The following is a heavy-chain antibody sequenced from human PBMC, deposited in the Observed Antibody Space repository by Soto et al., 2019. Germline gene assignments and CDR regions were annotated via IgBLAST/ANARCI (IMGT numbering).Heavy chain of an antibody. D-gene: IGHD3-10*01. CDR1: GGSFSGYY. V-gene: IGHV4-34*01. CDR3: ARAWDRYYYGSGSSSNWFDP. Sequence: PSETLSLTCAVYGGSFSGYYWSWIRQPPGKGLEWIGEINHSGSTNYNPSLKSRVTISVDTSKNQFSLKLSSVTAADTAVYYCARAWDRYYYGSGSSSNWFDPWGQGTLVTVSS. CDR2: INHSGST. J-gene: IGHJ5*02.